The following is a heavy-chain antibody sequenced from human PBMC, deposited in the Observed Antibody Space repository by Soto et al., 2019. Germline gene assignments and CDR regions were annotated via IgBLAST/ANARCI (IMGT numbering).Heavy chain of an antibody. CDR3: TMVWLGELYGMDV. V-gene: IGHV3-13*01. CDR1: GFTFSGFD. CDR2: IGTAGDT. Sequence: PGGSLRLSCEASGFTFSGFDMHWVRQPTGKGLEWVSTIGTAGDTYYAVSVKGRFTISRDDSKNTLYLQMNSLKTEDTAVYYCTMVWLGELYGMDVWGQGTTVTVSS. J-gene: IGHJ6*02. D-gene: IGHD3-10*01.